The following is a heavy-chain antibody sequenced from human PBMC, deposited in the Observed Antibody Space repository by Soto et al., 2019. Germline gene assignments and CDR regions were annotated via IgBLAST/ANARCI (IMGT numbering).Heavy chain of an antibody. CDR2: IRGDGTDI. CDR3: AKERDCGGVCFYFDF. V-gene: IGHV3-43*01. J-gene: IGHJ4*02. D-gene: IGHD2-21*01. CDR1: GFDFNRFT. Sequence: EVQLVQSGGRVVPPGGSLRISCAASGFDFNRFTMHWVCQTPERGLEWVSYIRGDGTDIRYADSVRGRFTISRDNTKNSLYLQMYSLTTEDTALYYCAKERDCGGVCFYFDFWGQGALVTVSS.